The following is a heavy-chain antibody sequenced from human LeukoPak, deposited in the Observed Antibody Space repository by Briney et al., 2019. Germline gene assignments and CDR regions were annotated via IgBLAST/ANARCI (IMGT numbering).Heavy chain of an antibody. V-gene: IGHV4-59*01. CDR2: IYYSGSN. J-gene: IGHJ2*01. D-gene: IGHD2-15*01. Sequence: SETLSLTCTVSGGSISIYYWSWIRQPPGKGLEWIGYIYYSGSNNYNPSLKSRVTISVDTSKNHFSLKLSSVTAADTAVYYCARYRRVYCSGGSCFRYFDLWGRGTLVTVSS. CDR3: ARYRRVYCSGGSCFRYFDL. CDR1: GGSISIYY.